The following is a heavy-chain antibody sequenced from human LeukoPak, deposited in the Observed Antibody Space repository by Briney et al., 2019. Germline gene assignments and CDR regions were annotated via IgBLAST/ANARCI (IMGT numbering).Heavy chain of an antibody. CDR3: ARDKSYGDSEDY. J-gene: IGHJ4*02. V-gene: IGHV3-7*05. D-gene: IGHD4-17*01. CDR1: GFTFSSYA. CDR2: INQDGSEK. Sequence: GGSLRLSCSASGFTFSSYAMHWVRQAPGKGLEWVANINQDGSEKYYVDSVKGRFAISRDNAKNSLYLQMNSLRAEDTAVYYCARDKSYGDSEDYWGQGTLVTVSS.